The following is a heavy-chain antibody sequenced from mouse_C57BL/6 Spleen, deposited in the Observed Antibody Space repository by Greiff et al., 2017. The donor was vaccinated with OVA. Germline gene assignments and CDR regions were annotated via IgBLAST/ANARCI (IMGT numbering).Heavy chain of an antibody. J-gene: IGHJ4*01. Sequence: QVQLQQSGAELVRPVASVTLSCKASGYTFTDYEMHWVKQTPVHGLEWIGAIDPETGGTAYNQKFKGKAILTADKSSSTAYMELRSLTSEDSAVYYCTRTAVVDYYAMDYWGQGTSVTVSS. CDR1: GYTFTDYE. CDR3: TRTAVVDYYAMDY. D-gene: IGHD1-1*01. CDR2: IDPETGGT. V-gene: IGHV1-15*01.